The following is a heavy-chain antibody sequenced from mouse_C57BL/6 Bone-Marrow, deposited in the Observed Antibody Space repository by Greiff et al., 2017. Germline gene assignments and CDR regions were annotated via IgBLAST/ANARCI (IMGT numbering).Heavy chain of an antibody. J-gene: IGHJ2*01. Sequence: EVQGVESGGDLVKPGGSLKLSCAASGFTFSSYGMSWVRQTPDKRLEWVATISSGGSYTYYPDSVKGRFPISRDNAKNTLYLQRSSLKSEDTAMYYWARHRYYYGSSYDYWGQGTTLTVSS. CDR3: ARHRYYYGSSYDY. V-gene: IGHV5-6*01. CDR1: GFTFSSYG. CDR2: ISSGGSYT. D-gene: IGHD1-1*01.